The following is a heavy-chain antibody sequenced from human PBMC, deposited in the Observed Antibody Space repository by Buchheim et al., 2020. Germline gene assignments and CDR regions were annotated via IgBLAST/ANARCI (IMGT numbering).Heavy chain of an antibody. CDR2: IILILGQA. D-gene: IGHD3/OR15-3a*01. CDR1: GGTFSSYT. Sequence: QVQLVQSGAEVKKPGSSVKVSCKASGGTFSSYTISWVRQAPGQGLDWMGGIILILGQANHAQNFQGRVTITADKSTSTAHMELSSLRSEDTAVYYCASSGLGSDYWGQGTL. V-gene: IGHV1-69*02. J-gene: IGHJ4*02. CDR3: ASSGLGSDY.